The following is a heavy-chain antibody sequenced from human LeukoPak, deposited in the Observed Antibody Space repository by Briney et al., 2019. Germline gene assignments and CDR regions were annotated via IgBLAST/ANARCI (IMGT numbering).Heavy chain of an antibody. Sequence: GGSLRLSCTASGFTFGDYAMSWVRQAPGKGLEWVGFIRSKAYGGTTEYAASVKGRFTISSDDSKSIAYLQMNSLKTEDTAVYYCTRDSPGDNWNEGPYFDYWGQGTLVTVSS. J-gene: IGHJ4*02. V-gene: IGHV3-49*04. CDR1: GFTFGDYA. CDR3: TRDSPGDNWNEGPYFDY. D-gene: IGHD1-20*01. CDR2: IRSKAYGGTT.